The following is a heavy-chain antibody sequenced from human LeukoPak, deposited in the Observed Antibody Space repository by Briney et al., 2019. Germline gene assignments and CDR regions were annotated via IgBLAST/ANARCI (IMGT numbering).Heavy chain of an antibody. Sequence: HPGGSLRLSCAASGFTFSSYAMHWVRQAPGKGLEWVAVIWYDGSNKYYADSVKGRFTISRDNSKNTLYLQMNSLRAEDTAVYYCARFPRAYSSSSEADYWGQGTLVTVSS. D-gene: IGHD6-6*01. V-gene: IGHV3-33*08. CDR3: ARFPRAYSSSSEADY. CDR1: GFTFSSYA. CDR2: IWYDGSNK. J-gene: IGHJ4*02.